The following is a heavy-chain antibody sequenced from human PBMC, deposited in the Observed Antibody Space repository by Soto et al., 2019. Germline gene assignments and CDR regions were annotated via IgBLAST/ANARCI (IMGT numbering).Heavy chain of an antibody. V-gene: IGHV1-69*06. CDR3: ARSGLRYCSGGSCPFNWFDP. D-gene: IGHD2-15*01. CDR1: GRTFSSYA. J-gene: IGHJ5*02. Sequence: SVKVSCKASGRTFSSYAISWARQAPGQGLEWMGAIIPIFGTANYAQKFQGRVTITADKSTSTAYTELRRVRSHATAVYFCARSGLRYCSGGSCPFNWFDPWGQGTLVTVS. CDR2: IIPIFGTA.